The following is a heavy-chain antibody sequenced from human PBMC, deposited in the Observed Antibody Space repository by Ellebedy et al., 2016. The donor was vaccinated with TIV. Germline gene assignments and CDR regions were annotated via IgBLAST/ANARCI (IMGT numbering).Heavy chain of an antibody. Sequence: TVSCKGSGYSFTTYWIGWVRQMPGKGLEWMGIIYPGDSDTRYSPSFQGQVTISADKSTSTAYLQLSSLKASDTAMYFCVRQRDYLWPRNDYWGQGTLVTVSS. D-gene: IGHD3-16*01. V-gene: IGHV5-51*01. J-gene: IGHJ4*02. CDR3: VRQRDYLWPRNDY. CDR1: GYSFTTYW. CDR2: IYPGDSDT.